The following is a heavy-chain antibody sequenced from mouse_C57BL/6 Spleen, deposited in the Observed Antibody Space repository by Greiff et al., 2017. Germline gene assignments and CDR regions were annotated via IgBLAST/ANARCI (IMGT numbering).Heavy chain of an antibody. D-gene: IGHD1-1*01. CDR3: ARGHYGSSFDY. J-gene: IGHJ2*01. V-gene: IGHV3-1*01. Sequence: DVKLQESGPGMVKPSQSLSLTCTVTGYSITSGYDWHWIRHFPGNKLEWRGYISYSGSTNYNPSLKSRISITHDTSKNHFFLKLNSVTTEDTATYYCARGHYGSSFDYWGQGTTLTVSS. CDR2: ISYSGST. CDR1: GYSITSGYD.